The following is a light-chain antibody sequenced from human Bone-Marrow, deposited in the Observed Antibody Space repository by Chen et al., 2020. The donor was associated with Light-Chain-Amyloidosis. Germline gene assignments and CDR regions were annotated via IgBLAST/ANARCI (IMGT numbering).Light chain of an antibody. J-gene: IGKJ4*01. V-gene: IGKV3-20*01. CDR2: GSS. Sequence: EIVLTQFPGTLSLSPGEGANLSCRASQTISSNYLTWYQQTFGQAPRLLIYGSSSRATGIPDRFTGSGSGTDFTLTINRLEPEDFAMYYCQQYGTSPLTFGGGTKVEIK. CDR1: QTISSNY. CDR3: QQYGTSPLT.